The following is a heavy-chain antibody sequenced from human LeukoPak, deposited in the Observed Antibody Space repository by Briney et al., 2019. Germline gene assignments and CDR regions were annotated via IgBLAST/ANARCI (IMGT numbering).Heavy chain of an antibody. D-gene: IGHD4-23*01. CDR1: GYSFSNYW. Sequence: GESLKISCKGSGYSFSNYWIGWVRQMPGKGLEWMGIIYPGDSDTRYSPSFQGQVTISADKSISTASLQWSSLKASDTAMYYCGRSVGGNSVDYWGQGTLVTVSS. V-gene: IGHV5-51*01. J-gene: IGHJ4*02. CDR2: IYPGDSDT. CDR3: GRSVGGNSVDY.